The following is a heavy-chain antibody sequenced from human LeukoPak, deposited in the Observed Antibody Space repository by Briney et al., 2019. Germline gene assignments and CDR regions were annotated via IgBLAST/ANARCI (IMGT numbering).Heavy chain of an antibody. J-gene: IGHJ4*02. CDR3: ARHPDYGGNFDY. D-gene: IGHD4-23*01. CDR2: IYYSGST. V-gene: IGHV4-59*08. CDR1: GGSISSYY. Sequence: PSETLPLTCTVSGGSISSYYWSWIRQPPGKGLEWIGYIYYSGSTNYNPSLKSRVTISLDTSKNQFSLKLTSVTAADTAVYYCARHPDYGGNFDYWGQGTLVTVSS.